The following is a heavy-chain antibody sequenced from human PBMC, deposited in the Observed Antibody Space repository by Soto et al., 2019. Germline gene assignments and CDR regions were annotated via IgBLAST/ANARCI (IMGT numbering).Heavy chain of an antibody. CDR1: GFTFDDYA. CDR3: AKGHYYDNVGNCVANQAFDS. V-gene: IGHV3-9*01. J-gene: IGHJ4*02. D-gene: IGHD3-22*01. Sequence: CRRLSCAPSGFTFDDYAMHWVRQAPGKDLEWVSGISWNSGRIGYADSVKGRFTISSDKSRNTVYLQMSSLRADDTAVYYCAKGHYYDNVGNCVANQAFDSWGQGSLVTVSS. CDR2: ISWNSGRI.